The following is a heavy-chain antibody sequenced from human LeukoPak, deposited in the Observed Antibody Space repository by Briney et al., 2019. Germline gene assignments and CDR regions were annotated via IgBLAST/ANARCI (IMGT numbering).Heavy chain of an antibody. CDR3: AYYHVNEEPPTF. CDR2: IDGGGGR. V-gene: IGHV3-66*02. D-gene: IGHD1-1*01. J-gene: IGHJ4*02. Sequence: GGSLTVSCAVSGFTVSANSMSWVRQAPGKGLEWVSVIDGGGGRNYADSVKGRFTISRDNSKNTLYLQMNSLRAEDTAVYYCAYYHVNEEPPTFWGQGTLVTVSS. CDR1: GFTVSANS.